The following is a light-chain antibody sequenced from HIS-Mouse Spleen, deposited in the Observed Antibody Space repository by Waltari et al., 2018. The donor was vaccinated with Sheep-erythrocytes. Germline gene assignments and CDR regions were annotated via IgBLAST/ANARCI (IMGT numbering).Light chain of an antibody. V-gene: IGLV2-11*01. CDR3: CSYAGSYNHV. CDR2: DVS. Sequence: QSALTQPRSVSGSPGQSVTIPCPGLSSDVGGCTYVSCYQQHPGKPPKLMIYDVSKRPSGVPDRFSGSKSGNTASLTISGLQAEDEADYYCCSYAGSYNHVFATGTKVTVL. CDR1: SSDVGGCTY. J-gene: IGLJ1*01.